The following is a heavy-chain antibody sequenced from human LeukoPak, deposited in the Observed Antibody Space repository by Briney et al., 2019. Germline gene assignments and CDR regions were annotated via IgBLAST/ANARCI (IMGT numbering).Heavy chain of an antibody. Sequence: GASVKVSCKASGYTFTGYYIHWVRQAPGQGLEWMGGIIPIFGTANYAQKFQGRVTITADKSTSTAYMELSSLRSEDTAVYYCARVQDSYLFDYWGQGTLVTVSS. CDR3: ARVQDSYLFDY. J-gene: IGHJ4*02. CDR1: GYTFTGYY. D-gene: IGHD5-18*01. CDR2: IIPIFGTA. V-gene: IGHV1-69*06.